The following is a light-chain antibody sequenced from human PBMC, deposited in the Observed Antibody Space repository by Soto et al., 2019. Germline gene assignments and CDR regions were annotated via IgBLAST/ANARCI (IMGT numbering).Light chain of an antibody. Sequence: DIQMTQSPSTLSASVGDRVTITCRASQTISSWLAWYQQKPGKAPKLLIYKASTLESGVPSRFSGSGSGTDFTLTVTSLQHEDFATYYCQQYSYYATFGQGTKVEIK. J-gene: IGKJ1*01. V-gene: IGKV1-5*03. CDR2: KAS. CDR1: QTISSW. CDR3: QQYSYYAT.